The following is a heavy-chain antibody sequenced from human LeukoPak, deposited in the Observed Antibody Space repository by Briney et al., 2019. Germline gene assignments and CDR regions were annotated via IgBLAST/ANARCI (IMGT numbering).Heavy chain of an antibody. D-gene: IGHD3-10*01. J-gene: IGHJ5*02. CDR3: ARLLYYGSGSYYNWFDP. V-gene: IGHV4-59*08. CDR2: IYYSGST. CDR1: GGSISSYY. Sequence: SETLSLTCTVSGGSISSYYWSWIRQPPGKGLEWIGYIYYSGSTNYNPSLKSRVTISLDTSKNQFSLKLSSVTAADTAVYYCARLLYYGSGSYYNWFDPWGQGTLVTVSS.